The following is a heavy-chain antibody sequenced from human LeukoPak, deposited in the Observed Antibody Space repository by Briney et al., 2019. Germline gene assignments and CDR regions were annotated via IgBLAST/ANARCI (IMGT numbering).Heavy chain of an antibody. CDR3: ARGHYGDDFDY. V-gene: IGHV3-30*04. CDR1: GFTFSSYA. J-gene: IGHJ4*02. D-gene: IGHD4-17*01. Sequence: RSLRLSCAASGFTFSSYAMHWVRQAPGKGLEWVAVISYDGSNKYYADSVKGRFTISRDNSKNTLYLQMNSLRAEDTAVYYCARGHYGDDFDYWGQGTLVTVSS. CDR2: ISYDGSNK.